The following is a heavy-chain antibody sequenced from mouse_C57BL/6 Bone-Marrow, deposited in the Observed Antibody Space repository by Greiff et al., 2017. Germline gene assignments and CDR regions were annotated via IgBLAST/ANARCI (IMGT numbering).Heavy chain of an antibody. V-gene: IGHV14-4*01. CDR3: HYDGYSYYFDY. CDR1: GFNIKDDY. Sequence: EVKLMESGAELVRPGASVKLSCTASGFNIKDDYMHWVKQRPEQGLEWIGWIDPENGDTEYASKFQGKATITADTSSNTAYLQLSSLTSEDTAVYSCHYDGYSYYFDYWGQGTTLTVSS. D-gene: IGHD2-3*01. J-gene: IGHJ2*01. CDR2: IDPENGDT.